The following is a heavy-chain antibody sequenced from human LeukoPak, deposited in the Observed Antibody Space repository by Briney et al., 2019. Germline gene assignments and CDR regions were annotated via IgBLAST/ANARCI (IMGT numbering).Heavy chain of an antibody. J-gene: IGHJ5*02. CDR2: INHSGST. CDR3: ARMVESTVTIAFENWFDP. V-gene: IGHV4-34*01. D-gene: IGHD4-11*01. Sequence: PSETLSLTCDVYGGSFSGYYWSWIRQPPGKGLEWIGEINHSGSTNYRPSLKSRVTISVDTSKNQFSLKLSSVTAADTAVYYCARMVESTVTIAFENWFDPWGQGTLVTVSS. CDR1: GGSFSGYY.